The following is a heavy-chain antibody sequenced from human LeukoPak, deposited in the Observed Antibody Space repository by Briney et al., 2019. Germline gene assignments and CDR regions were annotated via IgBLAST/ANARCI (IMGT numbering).Heavy chain of an antibody. CDR1: GGSISSGGYY. Sequence: PSQTLSLTCTFSGGSISSGGYYWSWIRQHPGKGLEWIGYIYYSGSTYYNPSLKSRVTISVDTSKNQFSLKLSSVTAADTAVYYCARGTPPALGDYGDYPFDYWGQGTLVTVSS. D-gene: IGHD4-17*01. CDR2: IYYSGST. CDR3: ARGTPPALGDYGDYPFDY. J-gene: IGHJ4*02. V-gene: IGHV4-31*03.